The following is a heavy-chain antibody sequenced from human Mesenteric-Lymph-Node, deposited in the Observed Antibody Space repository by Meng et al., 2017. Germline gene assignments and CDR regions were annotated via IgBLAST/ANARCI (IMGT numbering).Heavy chain of an antibody. CDR2: IHNSGSA. V-gene: IGHV4-30-4*01. Sequence: GPGLGVASHTLSLSCTVSGGSMSSGNYYCRWVRQPPGKGLEWIGYIHNSGSAYYNPSLKSRVSISVDTSKNQFSLNLNSMTAADTAVYYCASFDHIPRRNYFDYWGQGTLVTVSS. D-gene: IGHD2-21*01. J-gene: IGHJ4*02. CDR1: GGSMSSGNYY. CDR3: ASFDHIPRRNYFDY.